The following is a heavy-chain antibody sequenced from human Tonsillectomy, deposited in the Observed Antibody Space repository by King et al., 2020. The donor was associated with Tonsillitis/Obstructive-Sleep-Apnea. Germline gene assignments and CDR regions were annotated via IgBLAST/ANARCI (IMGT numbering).Heavy chain of an antibody. CDR3: ARVSDSVSQWLAAFAI. D-gene: IGHD6-19*01. CDR1: GFTFSSYW. V-gene: IGHV3-7*03. CDR2: IKQDGSEK. J-gene: IGHJ3*02. Sequence: VQLVESGGGLVQPGGSLRLSCAASGFTFSSYWMSWVRQAPGKGLEWVANIKQDGSEKYYVDSVKGRFTISRDNAKNSLYLQMNSLRAEDTAVYYCARVSDSVSQWLAAFAIWGQGTMVTVSS.